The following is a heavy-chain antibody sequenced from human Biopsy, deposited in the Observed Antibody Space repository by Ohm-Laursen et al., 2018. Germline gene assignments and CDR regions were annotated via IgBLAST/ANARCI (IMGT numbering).Heavy chain of an antibody. Sequence: GTLSLTCTVSGDSISTSTTYYWARLRQPPGKGLEWIGSIYNTETTFYNPSLKSRVTISVDTSTNQFSLKVSSVTAADTALYFCARHPTGFWFDPWGHGTLVTVSS. V-gene: IGHV4-39*01. CDR2: IYNTETT. CDR1: GDSISTSTTYY. CDR3: ARHPTGFWFDP. J-gene: IGHJ5*02.